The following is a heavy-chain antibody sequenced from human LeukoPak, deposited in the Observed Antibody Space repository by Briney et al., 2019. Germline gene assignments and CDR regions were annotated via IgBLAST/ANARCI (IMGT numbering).Heavy chain of an antibody. CDR2: ISWNSGSI. J-gene: IGHJ6*02. D-gene: IGHD5-18*01. V-gene: IGHV3-9*01. CDR3: AKPSYSYGPSYYYYGMHL. CDR1: GFTFDDYA. Sequence: SLRLSCAASGFTFDDYAMHWVRQAPGKGLEWVSGISWNSGSIGYADSVKGRFTISRDNAKNSLYLQMNSLRAEDTALYYCAKPSYSYGPSYYYYGMHLWPQGPTLTV.